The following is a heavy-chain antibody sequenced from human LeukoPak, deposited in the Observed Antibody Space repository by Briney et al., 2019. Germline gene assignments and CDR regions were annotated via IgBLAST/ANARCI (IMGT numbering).Heavy chain of an antibody. V-gene: IGHV1-2*02. CDR2: INPNSGGT. CDR3: AGPHYYDSSGLDY. CDR1: GYTFTGYY. Sequence: ASVTVSCMASGYTFTGYYMHWVRQAPGQGLEWMGWINPNSGGTNYAQKFQGRVTTTRDTSISTAYMELSRLRADDTAVYYCAGPHYYDSSGLDYWGQGTLVTVSS. J-gene: IGHJ4*02. D-gene: IGHD3-22*01.